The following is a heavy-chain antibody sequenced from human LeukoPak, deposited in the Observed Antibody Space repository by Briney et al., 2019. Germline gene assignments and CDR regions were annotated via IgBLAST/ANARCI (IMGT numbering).Heavy chain of an antibody. CDR2: ISSSSNTI. CDR1: GFTFSSYS. V-gene: IGHV3-48*01. J-gene: IGHJ4*02. Sequence: PGGSLRLSCAASGFTFSSYSMNWVRQAPGKGLEWISYISSSSNTIYYADSVKGRFTISRDNARNSLYLQMNNLRAEDTAVYYCVRLDYGGSGNVWDYWGQGTLVTVSS. CDR3: VRLDYGGSGNVWDY. D-gene: IGHD4-23*01.